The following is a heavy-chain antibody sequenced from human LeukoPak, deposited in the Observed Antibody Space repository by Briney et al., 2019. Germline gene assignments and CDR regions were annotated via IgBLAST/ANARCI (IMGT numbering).Heavy chain of an antibody. CDR1: GGSISSYY. CDR3: ARGGYYGSGNDFRFDP. V-gene: IGHV4-59*01. CDR2: IYYSGST. J-gene: IGHJ5*02. Sequence: SETLSLTCTVSGGSISSYYWSWIRQPPGKGLEWIGYIYYSGSTNYKPSLTSRVTISVDTSKKQFSLKLSSVTAADTAVYYCARGGYYGSGNDFRFDPWGQGTLVTVSS. D-gene: IGHD3-10*01.